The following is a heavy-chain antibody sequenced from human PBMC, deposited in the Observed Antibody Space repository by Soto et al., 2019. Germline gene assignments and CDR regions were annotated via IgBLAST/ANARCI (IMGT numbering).Heavy chain of an antibody. CDR1: GFTFSSYA. CDR3: ATDPDTAMVQDFDY. J-gene: IGHJ4*02. Sequence: VQLVESGGGLVQPGGSLRLSCAASGFTFSSYAMHWVRQAPGKGLEWVAVISYDGSNKYYADSVKGRFTISRDNSKNTLYLQMNSLRAEDTAVYYCATDPDTAMVQDFDYWGQGTLVTVSS. D-gene: IGHD5-18*01. CDR2: ISYDGSNK. V-gene: IGHV3-30-3*01.